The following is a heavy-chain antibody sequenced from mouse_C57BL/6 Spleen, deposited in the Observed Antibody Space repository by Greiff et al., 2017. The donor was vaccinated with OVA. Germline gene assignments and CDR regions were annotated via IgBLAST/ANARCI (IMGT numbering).Heavy chain of an antibody. J-gene: IGHJ2*01. Sequence: QVQLQPGAELVKPGASVKMSCKASGYTFTSYWITWVKQRPGQGLEWIGDIYPGSGSTNYNEKFKSKATLTVDTSSSTAYMQLSSLTSEDSAVYYCARFLRVPPFDYWGQGTTLTVSS. CDR1: GYTFTSYW. CDR3: ARFLRVPPFDY. CDR2: IYPGSGST. D-gene: IGHD1-2*01. V-gene: IGHV1-55*01.